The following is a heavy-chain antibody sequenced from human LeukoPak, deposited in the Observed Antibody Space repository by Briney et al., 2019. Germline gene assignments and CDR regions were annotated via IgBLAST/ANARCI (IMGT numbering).Heavy chain of an antibody. CDR1: GFTFSSYW. CDR2: INSDGSST. CDR3: AREGVWRQQLVDYYYGMDV. D-gene: IGHD6-13*01. V-gene: IGHV3-74*01. J-gene: IGHJ6*02. Sequence: QPGGSLRLSCAASGFTFSSYWMHGVRQAPGKGLVWVSRINSDGSSTSYADSVKGRFTISRDNAKNTLYLQMNSLRAEDTAVYYCAREGVWRQQLVDYYYGMDVWGQGTTVTVSS.